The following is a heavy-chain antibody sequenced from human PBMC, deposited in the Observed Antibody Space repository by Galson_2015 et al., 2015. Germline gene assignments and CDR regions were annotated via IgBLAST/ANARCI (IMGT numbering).Heavy chain of an antibody. Sequence: SLRLSCAASGFTFSSYGMHWVRQAPGKGLEWVAVISYDGSNKYYADSVKGRFTISRDNSKNTLYLQMNSLRAEDTAVYYCASGIVVVPAATPPDAFDIWGQGTMVTVSS. V-gene: IGHV3-30*03. CDR2: ISYDGSNK. J-gene: IGHJ3*02. D-gene: IGHD2-2*01. CDR3: ASGIVVVPAATPPDAFDI. CDR1: GFTFSSYG.